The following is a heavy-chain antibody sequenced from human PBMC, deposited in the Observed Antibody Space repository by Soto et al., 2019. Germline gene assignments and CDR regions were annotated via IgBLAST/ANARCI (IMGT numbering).Heavy chain of an antibody. J-gene: IGHJ4*02. V-gene: IGHV3-23*01. CDR3: AKRDSGSGRSPPLINY. D-gene: IGHD3-10*01. Sequence: EVQLLESGGGLVQPGGSLRLSCAASGFTFSSYSMNWVRQAPGKGLEWVASVGGGGDNTFSADSVKGRFTISRDESQNTLYLQRNSLRAEDTAVYFCAKRDSGSGRSPPLINYWGQGTLVTVSS. CDR1: GFTFSSYS. CDR2: VGGGGDNT.